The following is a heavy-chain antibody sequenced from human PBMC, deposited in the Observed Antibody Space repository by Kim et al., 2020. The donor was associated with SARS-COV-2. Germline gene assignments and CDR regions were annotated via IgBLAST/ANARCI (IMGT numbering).Heavy chain of an antibody. J-gene: IGHJ4*02. CDR3: ASSYYDSSGYFVQPAGDY. Sequence: GGSLRLSCAASGFTFSSYGMHWVRQAPGKGLEWVAVIWYDGSNKYYADSVKGRFTISRDNSKNTLYLQMNSLRAEDTAVYYCASSYYDSSGYFVQPAGDYWGQGTLVTVSS. CDR1: GFTFSSYG. V-gene: IGHV3-33*01. D-gene: IGHD3-22*01. CDR2: IWYDGSNK.